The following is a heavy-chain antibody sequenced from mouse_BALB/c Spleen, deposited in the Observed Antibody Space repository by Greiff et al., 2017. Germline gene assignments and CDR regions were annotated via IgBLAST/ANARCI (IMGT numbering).Heavy chain of an antibody. CDR1: GFSLTSYG. Sequence: VQLQESGPGLVQPSQSLSITCTVSGFSLTSYGVHWVRQSPGKGLEWLGVIWSGGSTDYNAAFISRLSISKDNSKSQVFFKMNSLQANDTAIYYCASYGNYGGYAMDYWGQGTSVTVSS. CDR2: IWSGGST. CDR3: ASYGNYGGYAMDY. J-gene: IGHJ4*01. V-gene: IGHV2-2*02. D-gene: IGHD2-1*01.